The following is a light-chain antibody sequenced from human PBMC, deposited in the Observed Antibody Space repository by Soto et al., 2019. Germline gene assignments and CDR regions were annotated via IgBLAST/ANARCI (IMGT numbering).Light chain of an antibody. Sequence: EIVLTQSPGTLSLSPGEIANLYFRASQTITTLAWYQRKPGQAPRLLIYRVSSRATGVPDRFSGSGSGTDYTLTISRLEPEDFAVYYCQQYGNLPLTFGGGTKVDIK. CDR3: QQYGNLPLT. CDR1: QTITT. V-gene: IGKV3-20*01. CDR2: RVS. J-gene: IGKJ4*01.